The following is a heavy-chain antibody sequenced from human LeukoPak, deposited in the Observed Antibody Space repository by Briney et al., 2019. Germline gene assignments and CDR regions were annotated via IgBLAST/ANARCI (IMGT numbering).Heavy chain of an antibody. CDR1: GGSISSSNW. CDR3: ARGAPGGNDYGDY. Sequence: SETLSLTCAVSGGSISSSNWWSWVRQPPGKGLEWIGEIYHSEICHSGSINYNPSLKSRVTISVDKSKNQFSLKLRSVTAADTAVYYCARGAPGGNDYGDYWGQGTLVTVSS. V-gene: IGHV4-4*02. CDR2: IYHSEICHSGSI. J-gene: IGHJ4*02.